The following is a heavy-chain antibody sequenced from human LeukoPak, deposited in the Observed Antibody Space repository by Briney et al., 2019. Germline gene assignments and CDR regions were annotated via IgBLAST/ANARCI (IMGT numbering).Heavy chain of an antibody. J-gene: IGHJ6*04. D-gene: IGHD2-2*01. Sequence: PGGSLRLSCAASGFTFSSYAMSWVRQAPGKGLEWVSAISGSGGSTYYADSVKGRFTISRDNSKNTLYLQMNSLRAEDTAVYYCAKDGSYCSSTSCYHRANYYYGMGVWGKGTTVTVSS. CDR3: AKDGSYCSSTSCYHRANYYYGMGV. CDR1: GFTFSSYA. CDR2: ISGSGGST. V-gene: IGHV3-23*01.